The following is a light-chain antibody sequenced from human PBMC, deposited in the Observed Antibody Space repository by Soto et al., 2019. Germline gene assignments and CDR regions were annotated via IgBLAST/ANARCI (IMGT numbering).Light chain of an antibody. CDR1: QTVSRN. J-gene: IGKJ1*01. V-gene: IGKV3-15*01. CDR2: GAS. CDR3: QHYYNWPRT. Sequence: EIVLTQSPGTLSLSPGERATLSCRSSQTVSRNLAWYQQKPGQAPRLLFYGASTRATGIPARFSGSGSGTEFTLTISSLQSEDFAVYYCQHYYNWPRTFGQGTKVDI.